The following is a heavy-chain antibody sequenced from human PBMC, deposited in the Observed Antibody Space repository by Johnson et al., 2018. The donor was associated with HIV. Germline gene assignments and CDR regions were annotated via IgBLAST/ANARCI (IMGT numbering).Heavy chain of an antibody. Sequence: QVQLVESGGGVVQPGRSLRLSCAASGFTFSSYAMHWVRQAPGKGLEWVAVISYDGSNKYYADSVKGRFTIYRDNSKNTLYLQMNSLRAEDTAVYSCARVPRWGLVATGWVDAFDIWGQGTRVTVSS. J-gene: IGHJ3*02. CDR2: ISYDGSNK. CDR1: GFTFSSYA. D-gene: IGHD2-15*01. V-gene: IGHV3-30*04. CDR3: ARVPRWGLVATGWVDAFDI.